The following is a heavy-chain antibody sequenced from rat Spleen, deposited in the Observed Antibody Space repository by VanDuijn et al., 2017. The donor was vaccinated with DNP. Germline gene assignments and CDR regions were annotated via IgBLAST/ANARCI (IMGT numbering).Heavy chain of an antibody. CDR2: ILYDGSRT. CDR1: GFTFSDYN. D-gene: IGHD1-1*01. Sequence: EVQLVESGGGLVPPGRSLKLSCVVSGFTFSDYNMAWVRQAPKKGLEWVATILYDGSRTYYRDSVKGRFTISRDNAKSTLYLQLDSLRAEDTATYYCARSGDDNWFAHWGQGTLVTVSS. J-gene: IGHJ3*01. CDR3: ARSGDDNWFAH. V-gene: IGHV5S10*01.